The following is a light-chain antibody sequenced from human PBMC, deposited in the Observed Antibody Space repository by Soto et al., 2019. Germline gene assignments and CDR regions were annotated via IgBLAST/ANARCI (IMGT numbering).Light chain of an antibody. CDR2: AAS. CDR1: QSIDNY. Sequence: DIQMAQSPSSLSASVGYRFSITCVTSQSIDNYLNWYQQKPGKAPKLLMYAASTLQSGVPSRFSGSGSGTEFTLTISSLQPDDFATYYCQHYNSYSEAFGQGTKV. J-gene: IGKJ1*01. V-gene: IGKV1-5*01. CDR3: QHYNSYSEA.